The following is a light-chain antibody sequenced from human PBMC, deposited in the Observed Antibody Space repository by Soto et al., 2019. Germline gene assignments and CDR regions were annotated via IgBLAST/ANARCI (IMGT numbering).Light chain of an antibody. CDR1: SSDVGSYNR. V-gene: IGLV2-18*02. J-gene: IGLJ2*01. Sequence: QSALTQPPSVSGSPGQSVTISCTGTSSDVGSYNRVSWYQQPPGTAPKLMIYDVSNRPSGVPDRFSGSKSGNTASLTISGLQAEDEADYYCSSYTSSRTYVVFGGGTKLTVL. CDR2: DVS. CDR3: SSYTSSRTYVV.